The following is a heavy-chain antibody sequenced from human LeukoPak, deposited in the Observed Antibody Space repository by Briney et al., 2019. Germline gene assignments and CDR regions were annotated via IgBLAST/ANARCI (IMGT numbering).Heavy chain of an antibody. CDR1: GFTFSSYG. Sequence: GGSLRLSCAASGFTFSSYGMHWVRQAPGKGLEWVAVIWYDGSNKYYADSVKGRFTISRDNSKNTVYLQMNSLRAEDTAVYYCARMDTAMGPSDYWGQGTLVTVSS. V-gene: IGHV3-33*01. CDR3: ARMDTAMGPSDY. D-gene: IGHD5-18*01. J-gene: IGHJ4*02. CDR2: IWYDGSNK.